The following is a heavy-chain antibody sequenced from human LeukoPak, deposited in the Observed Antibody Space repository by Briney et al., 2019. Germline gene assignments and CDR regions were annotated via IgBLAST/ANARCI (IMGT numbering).Heavy chain of an antibody. J-gene: IGHJ5*02. CDR3: AKGGSYYARGDNWFDP. Sequence: GGSLRLSCAASGFTLSSYGMHWVRQAPGKGLEWVAFIRYDGSNKYYADSVKGRFTISRDNSKNTLYLQMNSLRAEDTAVYYCAKGGSYYARGDNWFDPWGQGTLVAASS. D-gene: IGHD1-26*01. V-gene: IGHV3-30*02. CDR1: GFTLSSYG. CDR2: IRYDGSNK.